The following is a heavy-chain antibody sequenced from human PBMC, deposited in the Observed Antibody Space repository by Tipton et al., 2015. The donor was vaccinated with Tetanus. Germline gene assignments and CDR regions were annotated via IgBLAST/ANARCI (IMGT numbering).Heavy chain of an antibody. J-gene: IGHJ6*02. Sequence: TLSLTCAVYGGTFNNYFWTWIRQPPGKGLGRIGEINNDGSTNYIPTLKSRVTLSLDTAKKQVSLKLSSVTAADTAVYYCARVDYYGPVTYGVWGQGTPVTGPS. CDR2: INNDGST. CDR3: ARVDYYGPVTYGV. CDR1: GGTFNNYF. D-gene: IGHD3-10*01. V-gene: IGHV4-34*01.